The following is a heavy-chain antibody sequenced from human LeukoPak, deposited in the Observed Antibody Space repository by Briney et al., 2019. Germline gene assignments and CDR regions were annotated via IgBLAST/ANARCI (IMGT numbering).Heavy chain of an antibody. V-gene: IGHV4-34*01. CDR1: GGPFSGYY. CDR3: ARGCVAATGLDCAEFDH. CDR2: INHRGSA. Sequence: PSETLSLTCAVSGGPFSGYYWTWIRQSPEKGLEWIGEINHRGSANHNASIRSRVTISVDTSRNQFSLTMSSVTVADTAVYYCARGCVAATGLDCAEFDHWGQGALVTVSS. D-gene: IGHD6-13*01. J-gene: IGHJ4*02.